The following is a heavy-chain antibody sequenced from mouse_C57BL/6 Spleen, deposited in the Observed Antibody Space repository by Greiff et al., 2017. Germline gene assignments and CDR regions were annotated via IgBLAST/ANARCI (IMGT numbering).Heavy chain of an antibody. J-gene: IGHJ2*01. CDR2: IYPGSGST. Sequence: VQLQQPGAELVKPGASVKMSCKASGYTFTSYWITWVKQRPGQGLEWIGDIYPGSGSTNYNEKFKSKATLTVDTSSSTAYMQLSSLTSEDSAVYYCARNNYYGDYFDYWGQGTTLTVSS. CDR3: ARNNYYGDYFDY. D-gene: IGHD2-1*01. V-gene: IGHV1-55*01. CDR1: GYTFTSYW.